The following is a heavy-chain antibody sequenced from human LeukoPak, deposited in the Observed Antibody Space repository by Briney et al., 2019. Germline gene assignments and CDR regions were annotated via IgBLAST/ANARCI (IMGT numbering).Heavy chain of an antibody. Sequence: PGGSLRLSCAASGFTFSTYARSWVRQAPGKGLEGVSVISGSGGNTHYADSVRRRFTISRDNSKNTLYLQMNSLRAEDTAIYYCAKVDCCSTSCYWGYYYGVDVWGQGTTVSVSS. V-gene: IGHV3-23*01. CDR2: ISGSGGNT. CDR1: GFTFSTYA. D-gene: IGHD2-2*01. CDR3: AKVDCCSTSCYWGYYYGVDV. J-gene: IGHJ6*02.